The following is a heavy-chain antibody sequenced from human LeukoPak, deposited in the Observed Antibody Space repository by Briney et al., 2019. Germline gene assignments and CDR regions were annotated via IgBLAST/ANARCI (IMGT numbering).Heavy chain of an antibody. J-gene: IGHJ6*03. CDR2: IYYSGST. V-gene: IGHV4-59*01. CDR3: ARAEYSSGWYSRKIYYYYYMDV. D-gene: IGHD6-19*01. Sequence: PSETLSLTCTVSGSSISSYYWSWIRQPPGKGLEWIGYIYYSGSTNYNPSLKSRVTISVDTSKNQFSLKLSSVTAADTAVYYCARAEYSSGWYSRKIYYYYYMDVWGKGTTVTVSS. CDR1: GSSISSYY.